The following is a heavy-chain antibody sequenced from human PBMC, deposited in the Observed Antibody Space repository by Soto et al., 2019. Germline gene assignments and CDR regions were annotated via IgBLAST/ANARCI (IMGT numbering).Heavy chain of an antibody. Sequence: QVQLVESGGGVVQPGRSLRLSCAASGFTFSSSAMHWVRQAPGKGLEWVAVISYDGSNKYYADSVKGRFTISRDNSKNPLYLQMNSLRAEDTAVYYCARDQGIWFGEWKFDYWGQGTLVTVSS. D-gene: IGHD3-10*01. CDR3: ARDQGIWFGEWKFDY. J-gene: IGHJ4*02. V-gene: IGHV3-30-3*01. CDR1: GFTFSSSA. CDR2: ISYDGSNK.